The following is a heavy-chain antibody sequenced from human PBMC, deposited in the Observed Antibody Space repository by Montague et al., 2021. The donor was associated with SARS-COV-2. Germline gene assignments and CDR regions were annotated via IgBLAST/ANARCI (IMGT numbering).Heavy chain of an antibody. CDR3: ANYDSSSYVSLGY. CDR1: GFTFNNYW. V-gene: IGHV3-74*01. D-gene: IGHD3-22*01. Sequence: SLRLSCAASGFTFNNYWMHWVRQAPGKGLAWVSRINGDGNGRNYAESVKGRFTISRDNAKKTLYLRMNSLRAEDTVVYYCANYDSSSYVSLGYWGQGTLVTVSS. CDR2: INGDGNGR. J-gene: IGHJ4*02.